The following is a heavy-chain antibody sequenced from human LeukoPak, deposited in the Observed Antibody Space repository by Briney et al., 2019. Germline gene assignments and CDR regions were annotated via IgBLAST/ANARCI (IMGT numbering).Heavy chain of an antibody. CDR1: GFSISSGSYY. CDR3: ARHRSGVVVPAADDAFDI. Sequence: SETLSLTCTVSGFSISSGSYYWSWIRPPAGKGLEWIVRICTSGSTHYNPSLKSRVHISVDTSKNQLSLKLSSVTAADTAVYHCARHRSGVVVPAADDAFDIWGQGTMVTVSS. D-gene: IGHD2-2*01. CDR2: ICTSGST. J-gene: IGHJ3*02. V-gene: IGHV4-61*02.